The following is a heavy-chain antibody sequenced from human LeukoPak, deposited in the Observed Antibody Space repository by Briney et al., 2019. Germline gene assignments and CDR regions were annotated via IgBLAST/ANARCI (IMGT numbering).Heavy chain of an antibody. Sequence: GGSLRLSCAASGFTVSSNYMSWVRQAPGKGLEWVSIIYTGGSTYYADSVKGRFTISRDNSKNTLYLQMDSLRAEDTAVYYCARGHGTCYVTDYWGQGTLVTVSS. CDR2: IYTGGST. J-gene: IGHJ4*02. CDR1: GFTVSSNY. CDR3: ARGHGTCYVTDY. D-gene: IGHD2-2*01. V-gene: IGHV3-53*01.